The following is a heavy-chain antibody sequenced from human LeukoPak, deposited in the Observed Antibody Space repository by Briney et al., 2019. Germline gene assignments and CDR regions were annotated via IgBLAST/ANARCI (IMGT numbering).Heavy chain of an antibody. CDR2: IYYSGST. J-gene: IGHJ4*02. D-gene: IGHD3-10*01. V-gene: IGHV4-39*02. Sequence: PSETLSLTCTVSGGSISSSSYYWGWIRKPPGKGLEWIGSIYYSGSTYYNPSLKSRVTISVDTSKNQFSLKLSSVTAADTAVYYCARDPRLLWFGELSNGAYYFDYWGQGTLVTVSS. CDR3: ARDPRLLWFGELSNGAYYFDY. CDR1: GGSISSSSYY.